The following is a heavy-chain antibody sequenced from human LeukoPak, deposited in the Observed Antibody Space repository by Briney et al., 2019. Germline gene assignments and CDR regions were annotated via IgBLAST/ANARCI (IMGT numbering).Heavy chain of an antibody. V-gene: IGHV4-4*07. Sequence: PSETLSLTCTVPGGSISSYYWSWIRQPAGKGLEWIGCIYTSGSTNYNPSLKSRVTMSVDTSKNQFSLKLSSVAAAETAVYYCARRVGRYSGERAYYYYYMDVWGKGTTVTISS. J-gene: IGHJ6*03. CDR3: ARRVGRYSGERAYYYYYMDV. D-gene: IGHD1-26*01. CDR1: GGSISSYY. CDR2: IYTSGST.